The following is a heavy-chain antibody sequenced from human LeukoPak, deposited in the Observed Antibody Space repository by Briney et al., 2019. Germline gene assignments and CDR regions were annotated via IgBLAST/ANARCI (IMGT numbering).Heavy chain of an antibody. Sequence: ASVKVSCKASGGTFSSYAISWVRQAPGQGLEWMGWINPNSGGTNYAQKFQGRVTMTRDTSISTAYMELSRLRSDDTAVYYCARVKDPSDVIAAAGSNWFDPWGQGTLVTVSS. CDR1: GGTFSSYA. V-gene: IGHV1-2*02. CDR3: ARVKDPSDVIAAAGSNWFDP. D-gene: IGHD6-13*01. J-gene: IGHJ5*02. CDR2: INPNSGGT.